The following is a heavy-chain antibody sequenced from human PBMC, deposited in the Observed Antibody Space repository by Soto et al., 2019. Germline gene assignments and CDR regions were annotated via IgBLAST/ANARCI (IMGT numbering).Heavy chain of an antibody. CDR2: ISSSSSYI. D-gene: IGHD3-3*01. CDR3: ARDPYDFWSGYNWFEP. J-gene: IGHJ5*02. V-gene: IGHV3-21*01. Sequence: LRLSCSASGFTFSSYSMNWVRQAPGKGLEWVSSISSSSSYIYYADSVKGRFTISRDNAKNSLYLKMNSLRAEDTAVYYCARDPYDFWSGYNWFEPWGQGTLVTVSS. CDR1: GFTFSSYS.